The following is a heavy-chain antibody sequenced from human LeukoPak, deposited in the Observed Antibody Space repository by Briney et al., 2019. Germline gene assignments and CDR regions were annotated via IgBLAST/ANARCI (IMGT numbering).Heavy chain of an antibody. CDR2: IIPILGIA. V-gene: IGHV1-69*04. CDR1: GGTFSSYA. CDR3: ARVSPSGPGAVKYATNEKHFDY. Sequence: GASVKVSCKASGGTFSSYAISWVRQAPGQGLEWMGRIIPILGIANYAQKFQGRVTITADKSTSTAYMEPSSLRSEDTAVYYCARVSPSGPGAVKYATNEKHFDYWGQGTLVTVSS. J-gene: IGHJ4*02. D-gene: IGHD1-1*01.